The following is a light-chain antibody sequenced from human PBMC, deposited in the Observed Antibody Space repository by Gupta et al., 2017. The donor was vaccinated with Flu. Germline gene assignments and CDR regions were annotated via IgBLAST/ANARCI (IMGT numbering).Light chain of an antibody. J-gene: IGKJ2*01. CDR1: HSISSF. Sequence: DIQMTQSPSSLSASVGDRVTITCRASHSISSFLNWYQQKPGKAPKLLIYEASNLQSGVPSRFSGSGSGTDFTLTISSLQSEDLATYYGQQSSTTHPYIFGQGTKLEIK. CDR2: EAS. V-gene: IGKV1-39*01. CDR3: QQSSTTHPYI.